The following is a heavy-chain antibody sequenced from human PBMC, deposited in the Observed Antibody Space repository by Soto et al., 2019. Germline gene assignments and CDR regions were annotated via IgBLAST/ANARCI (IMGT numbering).Heavy chain of an antibody. V-gene: IGHV3-23*01. D-gene: IGHD3-22*01. CDR2: ISGSGGST. J-gene: IGHJ4*02. CDR3: AKRTGGYDSSGYYSGWFDY. CDR1: GFTFSSYA. Sequence: GGSLRLSCAASGFTFSSYAMSWVRQAPGKGLEWVSAISGSGGSTYYADSVKGRFTISRGNSKNTLYLQMNSLRAEDTAGYYCAKRTGGYDSSGYYSGWFDYWGQGTLVTVSS.